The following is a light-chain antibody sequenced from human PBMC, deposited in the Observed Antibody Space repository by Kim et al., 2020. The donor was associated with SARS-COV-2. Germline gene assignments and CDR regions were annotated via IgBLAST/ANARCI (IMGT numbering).Light chain of an antibody. CDR3: AAWDDGLPGHV. V-gene: IGLV1-44*01. Sequence: QSVLTQPPSASGTPGQKVTISCSGSSSNIGSNSVNWYQQLPGTAPKLLMYSNNQRPSGVPDRFSGSRSGTSASLAISGLQSEDEADYYCAAWDDGLPGHVFGTGTKVTVL. CDR1: SSNIGSNS. J-gene: IGLJ1*01. CDR2: SNN.